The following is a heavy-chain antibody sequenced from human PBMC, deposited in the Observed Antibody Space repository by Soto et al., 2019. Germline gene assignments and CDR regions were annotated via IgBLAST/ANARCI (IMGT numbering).Heavy chain of an antibody. CDR3: ARSRAVAGSYFFDY. D-gene: IGHD6-13*01. CDR1: EYTFTNYA. CDR2: INAGNGNT. V-gene: IGHV1-3*01. J-gene: IGHJ4*02. Sequence: GPSVKVSCKASEYTFTNYAVHWVRQAPGQRLEWMGWINAGNGNTKYSQKFQGRVTITRDTSASTVYMELSSLTFEDTAVYYCARSRAVAGSYFFDYWGQGTLVTVSS.